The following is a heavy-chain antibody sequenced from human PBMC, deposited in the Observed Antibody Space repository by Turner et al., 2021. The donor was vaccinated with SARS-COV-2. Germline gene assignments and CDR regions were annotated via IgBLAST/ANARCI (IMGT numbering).Heavy chain of an antibody. J-gene: IGHJ4*02. V-gene: IGHV3-33*01. CDR3: ARDPRGGHYYDSSGYYPDY. CDR1: GFTFRSYG. Sequence: QVQLVESGGGVVQPGRSLRLSCAASGFTFRSYGMHWVRQAPGKGLEWVAVRGYDGSNKYYADSVKGRFTISRDNSKNTLYLQMNSLRAEDTAVYYCARDPRGGHYYDSSGYYPDYWGQGTLVTVSS. D-gene: IGHD3-22*01. CDR2: RGYDGSNK.